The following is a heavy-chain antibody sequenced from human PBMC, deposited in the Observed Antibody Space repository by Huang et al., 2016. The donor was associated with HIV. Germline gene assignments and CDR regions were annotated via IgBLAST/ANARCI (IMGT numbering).Heavy chain of an antibody. Sequence: EVHLVESGGGLVRPGRSLRRSCAAAGFPFRSYWMNWVSQGAGRGLGGVANINLEGSERFYVDSVRGRFTISRDNANNSVSLQLNSLKAEDTGVYYCARGFQAKPGDYWGQGTLVTVSS. J-gene: IGHJ4*02. CDR3: ARGFQAKPGDY. CDR1: GFPFRSYW. CDR2: INLEGSER. V-gene: IGHV3-7*01.